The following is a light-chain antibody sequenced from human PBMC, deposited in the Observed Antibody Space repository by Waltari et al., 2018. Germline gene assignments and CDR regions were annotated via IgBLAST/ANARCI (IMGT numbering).Light chain of an antibody. V-gene: IGKV2-30*02. CDR2: KVS. CDR1: QSLVHSDGNTY. Sequence: DVVMTQSPLSLPVTLGQPASISCRSSQSLVHSDGNTYLNWFQQRTGQAPRRLIYKVSNRDSGVPDRFSGSGSGTDFTLKISRVEAEDVGVYYCMQGTHLYTFGQGTRLEIK. J-gene: IGKJ2*01. CDR3: MQGTHLYT.